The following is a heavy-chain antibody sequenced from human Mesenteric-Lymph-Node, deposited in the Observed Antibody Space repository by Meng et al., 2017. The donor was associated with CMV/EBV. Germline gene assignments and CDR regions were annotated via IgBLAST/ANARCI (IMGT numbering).Heavy chain of an antibody. CDR1: GASVSAYY. CDR3: ARGGGGLNWFDP. J-gene: IGHJ5*02. V-gene: IGHV4-59*02. D-gene: IGHD2-15*01. CDR2: VHYTGST. Sequence: SETLSLTCTISGASVSAYYYTWIRQTPGKGLEWIGYVHYTGSTNYNPSLKSRLTVSLHTSKNMFSLNLTSVTAADTAVYYCARGGGGLNWFDPWGQGILVTVSS.